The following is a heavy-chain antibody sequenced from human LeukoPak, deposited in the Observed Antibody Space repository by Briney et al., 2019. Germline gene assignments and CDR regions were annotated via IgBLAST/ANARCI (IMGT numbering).Heavy chain of an antibody. V-gene: IGHV1-18*01. J-gene: IGHJ4*02. CDR1: GYSFNTYG. CDR3: ARERGGVGFKGDY. Sequence: ASVKVSCKASGYSFNTYGISWVRQAPGQGLEWLGWISCYNGDTKYAQKVQGRVTMTTDTSTSTVYMELRSLRSDDTAVYYCARERGGVGFKGDYWGQGTLVTVSS. D-gene: IGHD2-15*01. CDR2: ISCYNGDT.